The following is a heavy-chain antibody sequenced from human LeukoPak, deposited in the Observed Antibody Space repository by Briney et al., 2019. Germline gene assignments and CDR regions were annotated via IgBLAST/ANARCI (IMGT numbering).Heavy chain of an antibody. J-gene: IGHJ4*02. V-gene: IGHV1-2*02. CDR1: GYTFTVYY. CDR2: INPNSGGT. Sequence: ASVKVSCKASGYTFTVYYMHWVRQAPGQGLEWMGWINPNSGGTNYAQKFQGRVTMTRDTSISTAYMELSRLRSDDTAVYYCARAGVVVVAATYFDYWGQGTLVTVSS. D-gene: IGHD2-15*01. CDR3: ARAGVVVVAATYFDY.